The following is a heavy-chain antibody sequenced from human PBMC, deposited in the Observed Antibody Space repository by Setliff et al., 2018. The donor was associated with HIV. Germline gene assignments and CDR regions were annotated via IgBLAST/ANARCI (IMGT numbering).Heavy chain of an antibody. J-gene: IGHJ6*03. CDR3: ARDRLPFHDNSHRNYCMDV. CDR2: ISYDGSNK. D-gene: IGHD3-9*01. CDR1: GFTFRNHA. V-gene: IGHV3-30*04. Sequence: GGSLRLSCAASGFTFRNHAMHWVRQAPGKGLEWVAVISYDGSNKFYADSVKGRFTISRDNSKNTLYLQMNSLRAEDTAVYYCARDRLPFHDNSHRNYCMDVWGKGTTVTVSS.